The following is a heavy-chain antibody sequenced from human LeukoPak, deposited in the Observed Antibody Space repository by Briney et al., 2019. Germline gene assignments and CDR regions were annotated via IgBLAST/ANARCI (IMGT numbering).Heavy chain of an antibody. D-gene: IGHD3-22*01. Sequence: GASVKVSCKASGYTFTGYYMHWVRQAPGQGLEWMGWINVNSGGTNYAQKFYARVTMTRDTSISTAYMELSRLRSDDTAVYYCARDSNKIVDYWGQGTPVTVSS. CDR2: INVNSGGT. J-gene: IGHJ4*02. V-gene: IGHV1-2*02. CDR1: GYTFTGYY. CDR3: ARDSNKIVDY.